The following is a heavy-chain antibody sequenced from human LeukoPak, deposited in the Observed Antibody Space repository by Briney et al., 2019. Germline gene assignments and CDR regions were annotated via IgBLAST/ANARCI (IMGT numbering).Heavy chain of an antibody. CDR2: IYYSGST. J-gene: IGHJ5*02. V-gene: IGHV4-59*01. CDR1: GGSTSSYY. CDR3: ARGVSTVEGWFDP. D-gene: IGHD4-23*01. Sequence: SETLSLTCTVSGGSTSSYYWSWIRQPPGKGLEWIGYIYYSGSTNYNPSLKSRVTISVDTSKNQFSLKLSSVTAADTAVYYCARGVSTVEGWFDPWGQGTLVTVSS.